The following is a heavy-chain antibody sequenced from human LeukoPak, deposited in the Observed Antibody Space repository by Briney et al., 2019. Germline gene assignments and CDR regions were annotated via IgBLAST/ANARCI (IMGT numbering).Heavy chain of an antibody. D-gene: IGHD4-17*01. CDR2: ISYDGSKK. J-gene: IGHJ2*01. V-gene: IGHV3-30-3*01. CDR3: ARTTVTVFWYFDL. Sequence: GGSLRLSCAASGFTSSNSAMHWVRQAPGKGLEWVAVISYDGSKKYFADFVKGRLTISRDNSKNTLYLQMSSLRVEDSAVYYCARTTVTVFWYFDLWGRGTLVTVSS. CDR1: GFTSSNSA.